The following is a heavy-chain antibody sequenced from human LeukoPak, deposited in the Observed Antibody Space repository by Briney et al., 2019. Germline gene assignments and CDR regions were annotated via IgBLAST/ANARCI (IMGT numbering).Heavy chain of an antibody. CDR1: GGTFSSYA. CDR3: AKTTGTTDDHFDY. Sequence: SVKVSCKASGGTFSSYAISWVRQAPGQGLEWMGGIIPIFGTANYAQKFQGRVTITTDESTSTAYMELSSLRSEDTAVYYCAKTTGTTDDHFDYWGQGTLVTVSS. CDR2: IIPIFGTA. V-gene: IGHV1-69*05. J-gene: IGHJ4*02. D-gene: IGHD1-7*01.